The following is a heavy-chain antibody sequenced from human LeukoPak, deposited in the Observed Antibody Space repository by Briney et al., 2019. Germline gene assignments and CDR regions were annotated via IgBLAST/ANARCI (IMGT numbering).Heavy chain of an antibody. CDR2: ISRDGTNK. D-gene: IGHD4-23*01. CDR3: AKFYYRYGGNSVLSEDTRENLYDI. Sequence: PGRSLRLSCAASGLTFSSYGMHWVRQAPGKGLEWVAVISRDGTNKYYADSVKGRFTISRDNSKDTLYLEMNSLRVEDTAVYYCAKFYYRYGGNSVLSEDTRENLYDIWGQGTMVAVSS. CDR1: GLTFSSYG. V-gene: IGHV3-30*18. J-gene: IGHJ3*02.